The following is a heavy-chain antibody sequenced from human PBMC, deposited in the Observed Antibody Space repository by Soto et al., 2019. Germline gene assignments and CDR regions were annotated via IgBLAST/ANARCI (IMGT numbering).Heavy chain of an antibody. D-gene: IGHD6-6*01. J-gene: IGHJ6*02. Sequence: GGSLRLSCAASGFTFSSYEMNWVRQAPGKGLEWVSYISSSGSTIYYADSVKGRFTISRDNAKNSLYLQMNSLRAEDTAVYYCARGVYSSSSFYYYYGMDVWGQGTTVTVSS. CDR1: GFTFSSYE. V-gene: IGHV3-48*03. CDR2: ISSSGSTI. CDR3: ARGVYSSSSFYYYYGMDV.